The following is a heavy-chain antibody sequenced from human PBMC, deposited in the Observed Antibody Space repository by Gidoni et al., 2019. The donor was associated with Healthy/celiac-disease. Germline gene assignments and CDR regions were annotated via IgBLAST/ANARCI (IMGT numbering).Heavy chain of an antibody. CDR1: GYSFTSYW. Sequence: EVQLVQSGAEVKQPGESLRISCKGSGYSFTSYWISWVRQMPGKGLEWMGRIDPSDSYTNYSPSFQGHVTISADKSISTAYLQWSSLKASDTAMYYCARHLPAYGGKEADFDYWGQGTLVTVSS. V-gene: IGHV5-10-1*01. D-gene: IGHD4-17*01. CDR3: ARHLPAYGGKEADFDY. CDR2: IDPSDSYT. J-gene: IGHJ4*02.